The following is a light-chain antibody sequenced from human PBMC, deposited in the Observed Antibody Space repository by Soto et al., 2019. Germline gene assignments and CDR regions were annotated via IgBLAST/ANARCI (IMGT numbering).Light chain of an antibody. CDR3: AAWDDRLSGPDVV. CDR1: SSKIGSNT. CDR2: SNN. V-gene: IGLV1-44*01. J-gene: IGLJ2*01. Sequence: QSVLTQPPSASGTPGQRVTISCSGSSSKIGSNTVNWYQQLPGTAPKLLIYSNNQRHSGVPGRFSGSKSGTSASLAISGLQSEDEAYYYCAAWDDRLSGPDVVFGGGTKLTV.